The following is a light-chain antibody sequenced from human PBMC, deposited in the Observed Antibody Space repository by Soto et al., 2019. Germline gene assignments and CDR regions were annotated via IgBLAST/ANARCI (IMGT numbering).Light chain of an antibody. CDR2: GAS. J-gene: IGKJ5*01. CDR3: QQYNNWPPYT. V-gene: IGKV3-15*01. Sequence: EIVITQSPATLSVSPGDRVTLSCRASQSVSSDLAWYQQRPGQAPRLLIYGASTRATGIPARFSGTGPGTEFTLTISSLQSEDFAIYSCQQYNNWPPYTFGQGTRLEIK. CDR1: QSVSSD.